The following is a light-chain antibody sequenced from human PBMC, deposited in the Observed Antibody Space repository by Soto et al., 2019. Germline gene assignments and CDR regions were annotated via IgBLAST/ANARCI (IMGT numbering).Light chain of an antibody. CDR2: DAS. V-gene: IGLV2-11*01. Sequence: QSVLTQPRSVSGSPGQSVTISCTGTSSDVGGYNYVSWYQQHPGKAPKLMIYDASKRPSGVPDRFSGSKSGNTASLTIYGLQAEDEADYYCCSYAGSYTVVFGGGTKVTVL. CDR1: SSDVGGYNY. CDR3: CSYAGSYTVV. J-gene: IGLJ2*01.